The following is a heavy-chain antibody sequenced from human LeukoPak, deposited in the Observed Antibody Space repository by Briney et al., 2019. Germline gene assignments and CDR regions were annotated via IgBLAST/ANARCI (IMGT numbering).Heavy chain of an antibody. Sequence: GGSLRLSCAASGFTFSSYEMNWVRQAPGKGLEWVSYISSSGSTIYYADSVKGRFTISRDNAKNSLYLQMNSLRAEDTAVYYCARGSPSGDYWDYWGQGTLVTASS. CDR1: GFTFSSYE. D-gene: IGHD4-17*01. V-gene: IGHV3-48*03. CDR3: ARGSPSGDYWDY. CDR2: ISSSGSTI. J-gene: IGHJ4*02.